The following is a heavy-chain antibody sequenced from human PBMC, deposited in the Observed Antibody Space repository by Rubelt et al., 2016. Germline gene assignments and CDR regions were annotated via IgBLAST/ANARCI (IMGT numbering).Heavy chain of an antibody. D-gene: IGHD6-6*01. Sequence: GKGLEWVAVISYDGNIENYADSVRGRFTISRDQSKNTLYLQMSSLRNDDTAVYYCARDPPNSRYSTSSGPFDYWGQGTMVTVSS. CDR2: ISYDGNIE. CDR3: ARDPPNSRYSTSSGPFDY. J-gene: IGHJ3*01. V-gene: IGHV3-30*04.